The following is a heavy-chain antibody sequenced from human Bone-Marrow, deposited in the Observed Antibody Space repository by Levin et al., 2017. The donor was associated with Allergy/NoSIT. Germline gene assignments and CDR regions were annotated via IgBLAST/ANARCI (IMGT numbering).Heavy chain of an antibody. Sequence: ASVKVSCKASGYTFTSYYMHWVRQAPGQGLEWMGIINPSGGSTSYAQKFQGRVTMTRDTSTSTVYMELSSLRSEDTAVYYCARDGLQEPSMGYYDFWSGYYTGKLTRDYYGMDVWGQGTTVTVSS. CDR1: GYTFTSYY. CDR3: ARDGLQEPSMGYYDFWSGYYTGKLTRDYYGMDV. D-gene: IGHD3-3*01. J-gene: IGHJ6*02. V-gene: IGHV1-46*01. CDR2: INPSGGST.